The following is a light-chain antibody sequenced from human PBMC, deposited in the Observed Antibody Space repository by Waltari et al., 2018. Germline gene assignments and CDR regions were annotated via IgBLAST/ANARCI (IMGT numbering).Light chain of an antibody. V-gene: IGLV2-23*02. CDR3: CSFAGRGFSVI. CDR2: EVT. CDR1: SRDVGQCTV. J-gene: IGLJ2*01. Sequence: QSALTQPASGTGSPGQWITISLTVTSRDVGQCTVVPWYQQHPGEVPKLMIYEVTKRPSGVSDRFSGSKSGNTASLTISGLQAEDEADYFCCSFAGRGFSVIFGGGTKLTVL.